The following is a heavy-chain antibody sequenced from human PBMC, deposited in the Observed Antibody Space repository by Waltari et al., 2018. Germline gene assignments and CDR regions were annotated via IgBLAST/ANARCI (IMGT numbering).Heavy chain of an antibody. V-gene: IGHV1-18*04. Sequence: QVQLVQSGAEVKKPGASVKVSCKASGYTFTSYGNNWLRQAPGQGLEWMGRISAYNGYTNYAQKVQGRVTMTTDTSTSTAYMELRSLRSDDTAVYYCARVGDDFWSGYFDYWGQGTLVTVSS. CDR1: GYTFTSYG. CDR2: ISAYNGYT. CDR3: ARVGDDFWSGYFDY. J-gene: IGHJ4*02. D-gene: IGHD3-3*01.